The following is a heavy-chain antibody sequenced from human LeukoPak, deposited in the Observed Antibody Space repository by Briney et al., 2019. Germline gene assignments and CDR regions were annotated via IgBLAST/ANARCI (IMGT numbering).Heavy chain of an antibody. CDR2: INPSGGST. CDR1: GYTFTSYY. D-gene: IGHD3-10*01. CDR3: ARDWEYYGSGSFSGGFDY. J-gene: IGHJ4*02. Sequence: ASVKVSCTASGYTFTSYYMHWVRQAPGQGLEWLGNINPSGGSTSNAQKFQGRVTMTRDTSTSTVYMELSSLRSEDTAVNYCARDWEYYGSGSFSGGFDYWGQGTLVTVSS. V-gene: IGHV1-46*01.